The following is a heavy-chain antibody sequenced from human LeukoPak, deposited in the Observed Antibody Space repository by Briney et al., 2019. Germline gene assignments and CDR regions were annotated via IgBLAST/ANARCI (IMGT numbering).Heavy chain of an antibody. V-gene: IGHV3-11*01. D-gene: IGHD3-3*01. CDR3: ARAQSYYDFWSGYYKPYGMDV. CDR1: GFTFSDYY. J-gene: IGHJ6*02. Sequence: GGSLRLSCAASGFTFSDYYMSWIRQAPGKGLEWVSYISSSGSTIYYADSAKGRFTISRDNAKNSLYLQMNSLRAEDTAVYYCARAQSYYDFWSGYYKPYGMDVWGQGTTVTVSS. CDR2: ISSSGSTI.